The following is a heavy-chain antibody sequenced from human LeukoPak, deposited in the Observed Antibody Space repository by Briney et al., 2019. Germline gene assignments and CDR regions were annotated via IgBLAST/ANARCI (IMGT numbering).Heavy chain of an antibody. Sequence: GASVKVSCKASGYTFTGYYMHWVRQAPGQGLEWMGWINPNSGGTNYAQKFQGRVTMTRDTSTSTAYMELSRLRSDDTAVYYCARVSIYYDSSPGLFDYWGQGTLVTVSS. D-gene: IGHD3-22*01. CDR1: GYTFTGYY. CDR3: ARVSIYYDSSPGLFDY. CDR2: INPNSGGT. V-gene: IGHV1-2*02. J-gene: IGHJ4*02.